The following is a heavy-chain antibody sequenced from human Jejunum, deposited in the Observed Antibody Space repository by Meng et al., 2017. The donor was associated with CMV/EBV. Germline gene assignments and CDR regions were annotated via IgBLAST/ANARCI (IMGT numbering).Heavy chain of an antibody. V-gene: IGHV4-61*02. CDR3: ARDRTYCGGDCSTD. Sequence: QVQRQESGPGLVKPSQTLSLTCTVSGGSISSGSHYWSWIRQPAGKGLEWIGHIYTSGSTNYNPSLKSRVTISVDTSKNQFSLKLSSVTAADTAVYYCARDRTYCGGDCSTDWGQGTLVTVSS. CDR2: IYTSGST. D-gene: IGHD2-21*02. CDR1: GGSISSGSHY. J-gene: IGHJ4*02.